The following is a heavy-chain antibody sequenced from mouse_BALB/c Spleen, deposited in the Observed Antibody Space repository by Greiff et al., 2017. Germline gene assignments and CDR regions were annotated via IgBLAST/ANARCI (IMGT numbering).Heavy chain of an antibody. Sequence: QVQLQQPGAELVMPGASVKMSCKASGYTFTDYWMHWVKQRPGQGLEWIGAIDTSDSYTSYNQKFKGKATLTVDESSSTAYMQLSSLTSEDSAVYYCARSGVYGNYAFDYWGQGTTLTVSS. CDR3: ARSGVYGNYAFDY. V-gene: IGHV1-69*01. J-gene: IGHJ2*01. CDR2: IDTSDSYT. D-gene: IGHD2-1*01. CDR1: GYTFTDYW.